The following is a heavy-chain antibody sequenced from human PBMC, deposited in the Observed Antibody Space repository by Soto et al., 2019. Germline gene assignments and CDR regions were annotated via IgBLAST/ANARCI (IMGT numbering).Heavy chain of an antibody. CDR1: GFTFSSYG. D-gene: IGHD6-19*01. Sequence: QVQLVESGGGVVQPGRSLRLSCAASGFTFSSYGMHWVRQAPRKGLEWVAVISYDGSIKYYADSVKGRFTISRDNSKNTLYLQMNSLRAEDTAVYYCAKGHSSGWYYFDYWGQGTLVTVSS. V-gene: IGHV3-30*18. CDR3: AKGHSSGWYYFDY. CDR2: ISYDGSIK. J-gene: IGHJ4*02.